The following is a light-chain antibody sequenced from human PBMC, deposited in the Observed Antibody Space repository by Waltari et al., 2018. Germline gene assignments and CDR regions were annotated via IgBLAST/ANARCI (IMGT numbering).Light chain of an antibody. V-gene: IGLV2-14*01. CDR1: SSVFGDNKY. J-gene: IGLJ3*02. Sequence: QSALTQPASVSGSPGQSITISCTGDSSVFGDNKYVSWYQQLPGKVPKLMIYEVYNRPPGVSDRFSGSKSGNTASLTISGLQAEDEADYCCISYRTASSPGVFGGGTKLTVL. CDR2: EVY. CDR3: ISYRTASSPGV.